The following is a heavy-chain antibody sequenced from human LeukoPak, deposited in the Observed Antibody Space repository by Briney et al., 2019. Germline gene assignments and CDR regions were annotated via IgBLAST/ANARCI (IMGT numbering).Heavy chain of an antibody. V-gene: IGHV1-69*05. D-gene: IGHD5-18*01. J-gene: IGHJ4*02. CDR2: IIPIFGTA. CDR1: GGTFSSYA. Sequence: SVKVSCKASGGTFSSYAISWVRQAPGQGLEWMGGIIPIFGTANYAQEFQGRVTITTDESTSTAYMELSSLRSEDTAVYYCAVLLEWIQLDYWGQGTLVTVSS. CDR3: AVLLEWIQLDY.